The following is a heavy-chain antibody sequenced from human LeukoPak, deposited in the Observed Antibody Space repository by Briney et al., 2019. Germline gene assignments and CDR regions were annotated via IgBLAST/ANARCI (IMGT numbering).Heavy chain of an antibody. CDR1: GYTFTSYG. D-gene: IGHD4-17*01. CDR3: ARDLGRNYGDYLEDY. J-gene: IGHJ4*02. CDR2: ISAYNGNT. V-gene: IGHV1-18*04. Sequence: ASVKVSCKASGYTFTSYGISWVRQAPGQGLEWMGWISAYNGNTNYAQKLQGRVTMTTDTSTSTAYMELRSLRSDDTAVYCCARDLGRNYGDYLEDYWGQGTLVTVSS.